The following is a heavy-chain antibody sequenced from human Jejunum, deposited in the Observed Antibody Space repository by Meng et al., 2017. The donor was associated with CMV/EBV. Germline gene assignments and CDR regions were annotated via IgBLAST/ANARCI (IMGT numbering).Heavy chain of an antibody. CDR1: TFNTYG. CDR2: IRYDGGKD. Sequence: TFNTYGFHWVRQAPGKGLEWVTFIRYDGGKDYYAESVKGRFTISRDNSMNRLYLKMNSLRPEDTAVYYCGRDPHDFWSGKNWCDSWGQGTLVTVSS. J-gene: IGHJ5*01. D-gene: IGHD3-3*01. CDR3: GRDPHDFWSGKNWCDS. V-gene: IGHV3-30*02.